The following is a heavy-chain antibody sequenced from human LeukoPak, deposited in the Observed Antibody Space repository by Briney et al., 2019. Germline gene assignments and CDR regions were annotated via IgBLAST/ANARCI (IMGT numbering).Heavy chain of an antibody. CDR1: GGTFSSYA. J-gene: IGHJ4*02. D-gene: IGHD6-13*01. V-gene: IGHV1-69*04. Sequence: GASVKVSCKASGGTFSSYAISWVRQAPGQGLEWMGRIIPVLGIANCAQKFQGRVTITADKSTSTAYMELSSLRSKDTAGYSGAREGVAAAATPFFFDYWGQGTLVTVSS. CDR2: IIPVLGIA. CDR3: AREGVAAAATPFFFDY.